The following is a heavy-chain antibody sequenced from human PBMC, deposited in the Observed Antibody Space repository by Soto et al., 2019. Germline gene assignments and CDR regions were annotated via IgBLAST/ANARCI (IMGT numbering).Heavy chain of an antibody. CDR1: GGSISSYY. V-gene: IGHV4-59*01. CDR2: IYYSGST. D-gene: IGHD3-22*01. CDR3: AGDGSGYYDSSGYFDY. J-gene: IGHJ4*02. Sequence: SETLSLTCTVSGGSISSYYWSWIRQPPGKGLEWIGYIYYSGSTNYNPSLKSRVTISVDTSKNQFSLKLGSVTAADTAVYYCAGDGSGYYDSSGYFDYWGQGTLVTVSS.